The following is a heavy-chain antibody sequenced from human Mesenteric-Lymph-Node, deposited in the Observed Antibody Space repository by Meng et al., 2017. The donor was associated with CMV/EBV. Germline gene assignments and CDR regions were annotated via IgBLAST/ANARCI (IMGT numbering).Heavy chain of an antibody. J-gene: IGHJ4*02. CDR2: IYYSGTT. V-gene: IGHV4-39*02. Sequence: GSISSSTYCWVWIRQPPGKDLEWIWSIYYSGTTYYHSSLKSRVTISVDTSKNQFSLKLSSVTAADTAVYYCAREEKGIAIFGVCDYWGQGTLVTVSS. CDR1: GSISSSTYC. D-gene: IGHD3-3*01. CDR3: AREEKGIAIFGVCDY.